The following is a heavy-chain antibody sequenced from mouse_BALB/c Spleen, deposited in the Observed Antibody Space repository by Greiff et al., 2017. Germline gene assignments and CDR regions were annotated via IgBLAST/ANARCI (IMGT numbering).Heavy chain of an antibody. Sequence: EVKLMESGGGLVQPGGSLKLSCAASGFTFSSYGMSWVRQTPDKRLELVATINSNGGSTYYPDSVKGRFTISRDNAKNTLYLQMSSLKSEDTAMYYCARDNHRYELAYWGQGTLVTVSA. CDR3: ARDNHRYELAY. CDR1: GFTFSSYG. J-gene: IGHJ3*01. D-gene: IGHD2-14*01. CDR2: INSNGGST. V-gene: IGHV5-6-3*01.